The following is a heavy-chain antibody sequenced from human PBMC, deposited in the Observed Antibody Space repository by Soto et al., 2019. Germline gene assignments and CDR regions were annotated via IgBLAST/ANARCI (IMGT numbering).Heavy chain of an antibody. Sequence: SELKSLTCAVEDGSCSGYYWSWIRQPPGKGLEWIGEINHSGSTNYNPSLKSRVTISVDTSKNQFSLKLTSVTAADTAVYYCARDKITGLFDYWGQGTLDTVSS. CDR1: DGSCSGYY. V-gene: IGHV4-34*01. D-gene: IGHD2-8*02. J-gene: IGHJ4*02. CDR2: INHSGST. CDR3: ARDKITGLFDY.